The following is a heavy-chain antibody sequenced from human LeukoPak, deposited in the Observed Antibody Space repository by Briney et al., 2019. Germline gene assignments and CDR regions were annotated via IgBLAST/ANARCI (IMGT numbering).Heavy chain of an antibody. CDR1: GFTFSTYA. J-gene: IGHJ4*02. Sequence: GGSLRLSCAASGFTFSTYAMSWVRQAPGKGLEWVSSISGSGGSTFYADSVKGRFAISRDNSKNTLYLQMNSLRAVDTAVYYCATTPPGAIVDWLLYFDYWGQGTLVTVSS. D-gene: IGHD3-9*01. CDR2: ISGSGGST. V-gene: IGHV3-23*01. CDR3: ATTPPGAIVDWLLYFDY.